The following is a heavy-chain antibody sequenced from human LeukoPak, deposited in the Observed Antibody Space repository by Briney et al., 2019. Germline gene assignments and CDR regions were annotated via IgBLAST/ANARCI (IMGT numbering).Heavy chain of an antibody. CDR3: ARVTGYSSSWPYYYGKDV. J-gene: IGHJ6*02. CDR2: IYYNGIT. D-gene: IGHD6-13*01. Sequence: TSETLSLTCSVSGGSISRSDHYWSWIRQPPGKGLEWIGNIYYNGITYYNPSLKSRVTMSVDTSQNQFSLKLSSVTAADTAVYYCARVTGYSSSWPYYYGKDVWGQGTTVTVSS. V-gene: IGHV4-30-4*02. CDR1: GGSISRSDHY.